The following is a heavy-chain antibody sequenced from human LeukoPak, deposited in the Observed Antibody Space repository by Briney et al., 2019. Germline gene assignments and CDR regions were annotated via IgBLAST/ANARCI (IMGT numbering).Heavy chain of an antibody. CDR1: GYTFTSYD. V-gene: IGHV1-8*03. CDR2: MNPNSGNT. J-gene: IGHJ4*02. CDR3: ARYYYDSSGYYGFDY. Sequence: GASVKVSCKASGYTFTSYDINWVRQATGQALEWMGWMNPNSGNTGYAQKFQGRVTITRNTSISTAYMELSSLRSEDTAVYYCARYYYDSSGYYGFDYWGQGTLVTVSS. D-gene: IGHD3-22*01.